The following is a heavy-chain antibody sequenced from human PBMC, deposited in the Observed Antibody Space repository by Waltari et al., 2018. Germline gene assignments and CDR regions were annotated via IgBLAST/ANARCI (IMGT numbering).Heavy chain of an antibody. CDR1: GYSISSGYY. Sequence: QVQLQESGPGLVKPSETLSLTCAVSGYSISSGYYWGWIRQPPGKGLEWIGNIYHSGSTYYNPSLKSRVTISVDTSKNQFSLKLSSVTAADTAVYYCAKYSGHYLVRDAFHIWGQGTMVSVSS. V-gene: IGHV4-38-2*01. J-gene: IGHJ3*02. CDR3: AKYSGHYLVRDAFHI. CDR2: IYHSGST. D-gene: IGHD4-17*01.